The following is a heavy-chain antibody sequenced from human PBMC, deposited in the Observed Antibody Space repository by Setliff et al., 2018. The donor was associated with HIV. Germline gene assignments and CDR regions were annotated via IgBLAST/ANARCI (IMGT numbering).Heavy chain of an antibody. CDR1: GGSVNDFY. J-gene: IGHJ6*03. V-gene: IGHV4-4*09. CDR3: ARDKGYYYMDV. CDR2: IHSSGST. Sequence: SETLSLTCTVSGGSVNDFYCNWIRQPPGKGPEWIGYIHSSGSTIYNPSLKSRITISLDTSKEQFSLELSSATAADTAVYYCARDKGYYYMDVWGKGITVTVS.